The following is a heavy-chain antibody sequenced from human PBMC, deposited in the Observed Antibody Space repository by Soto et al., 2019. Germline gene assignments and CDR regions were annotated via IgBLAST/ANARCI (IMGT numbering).Heavy chain of an antibody. CDR3: TKPLARAAAGTWWFDP. D-gene: IGHD6-13*01. CDR1: GYTLTELS. J-gene: IGHJ5*02. CDR2: FDPEDGVT. Sequence: QVQLVQSGAEVKKPGASVKVSCKVSGYTLTELSMHWVRQAPGKGREWMGGFDPEDGVTIYAQKFQGRVTMTEDTSTDTAYMELSSLRSEDTAVYYCTKPLARAAAGTWWFDPWGQGTLVTVSS. V-gene: IGHV1-24*01.